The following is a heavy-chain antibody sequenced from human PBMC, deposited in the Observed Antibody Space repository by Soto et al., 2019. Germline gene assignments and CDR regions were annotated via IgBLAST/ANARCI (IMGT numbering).Heavy chain of an antibody. Sequence: QVQLVESGGGVVQPGRSLRLSCAASGFTFSSYGMHWVRQAPGKGLEWVAVISYDGSNKYYADSVKGRFTISRDNSKNTLYLQMNSLRAEDTAVYYCAKDSIPREQSPPYDYWGQGTLVTVSS. CDR2: ISYDGSNK. D-gene: IGHD1-1*01. V-gene: IGHV3-30*18. CDR3: AKDSIPREQSPPYDY. CDR1: GFTFSSYG. J-gene: IGHJ4*02.